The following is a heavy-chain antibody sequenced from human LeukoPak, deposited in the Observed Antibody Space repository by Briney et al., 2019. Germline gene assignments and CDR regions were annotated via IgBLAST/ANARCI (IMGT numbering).Heavy chain of an antibody. J-gene: IGHJ3*02. CDR2: ISAYNGDT. D-gene: IGHD6-19*01. CDR1: GDTSISYA. V-gene: IGHV1-18*01. Sequence: PEASVKVSCKASGDTSISYAITWVRQAPGQGLEWMGWISAYNGDTNYAQKLQGRVTMTTDSSTRTTYMELRSLRSDDTAVYYCASSGWYEEGAFDIWGQGTMVTVSS. CDR3: ASSGWYEEGAFDI.